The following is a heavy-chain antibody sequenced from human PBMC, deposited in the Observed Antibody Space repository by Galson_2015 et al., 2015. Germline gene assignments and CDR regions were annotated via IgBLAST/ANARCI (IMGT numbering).Heavy chain of an antibody. V-gene: IGHV3-30-3*01. CDR2: ISYDGSNK. CDR1: GFTFSSYA. Sequence: SLRLSCAASGFTFSSYAMHWVRQAPGKGLEWVAVISYDGSNKYYADSVKGRFTISRDNSTNTLYLQMSSLRAEDTAVYYCAREYSSSWDNWFDPWGQGTLVTVSS. CDR3: AREYSSSWDNWFDP. D-gene: IGHD6-13*01. J-gene: IGHJ5*02.